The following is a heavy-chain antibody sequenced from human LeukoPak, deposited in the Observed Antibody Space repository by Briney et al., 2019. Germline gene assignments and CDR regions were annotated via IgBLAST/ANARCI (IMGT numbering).Heavy chain of an antibody. CDR3: AKDKDYYENSGFSYFDY. D-gene: IGHD3-22*01. V-gene: IGHV3-23*01. J-gene: IGHJ4*02. Sequence: GGSLRLSCAASGFTFSSYAMSWVRQAPGKGLEWVSGISASGGSTYYADSVKGRSTISRDNSKNTLYLQMNSLRAEDTAVYYCAKDKDYYENSGFSYFDYWGQGTLVTVSS. CDR1: GFTFSSYA. CDR2: ISASGGST.